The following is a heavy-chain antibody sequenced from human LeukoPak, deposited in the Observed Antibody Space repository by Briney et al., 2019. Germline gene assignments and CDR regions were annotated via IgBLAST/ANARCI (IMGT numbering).Heavy chain of an antibody. J-gene: IGHJ3*02. D-gene: IGHD6-19*01. V-gene: IGHV4-38-2*01. CDR1: GYSISGGYY. CDR3: ARGYSSAFADLVI. CDR2: IFHSGIS. Sequence: SETLSLTCAVSGYSISGGYYWGWIRQPPGKGLEWIGNIFHSGISHYNPSLSSRLTMSVDTSKNQFSLKLSSVTAADTAVYYCARGYSSAFADLVIWGQGTMVTVSS.